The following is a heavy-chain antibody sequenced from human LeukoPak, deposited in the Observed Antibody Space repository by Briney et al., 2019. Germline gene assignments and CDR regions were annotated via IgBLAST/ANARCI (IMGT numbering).Heavy chain of an antibody. Sequence: KSSETLSLTCTVSGGSISSYYWSWIRQPPGKGLEWIGYIYYSGSTNYNPSLKSRVTISVDTSKNQFSLKPSSVTAADTAVYYCAREKAGDFDYWGQGTLVTVSS. D-gene: IGHD3-10*01. CDR1: GGSISSYY. J-gene: IGHJ4*02. V-gene: IGHV4-59*01. CDR2: IYYSGST. CDR3: AREKAGDFDY.